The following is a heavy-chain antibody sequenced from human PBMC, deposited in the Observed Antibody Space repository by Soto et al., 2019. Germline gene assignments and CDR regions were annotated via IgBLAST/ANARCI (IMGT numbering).Heavy chain of an antibody. CDR3: ERDGAQINDYDCWSGHGYYYYGMDV. CDR1: GYTFTGYY. Sequence: QVQLVQSGAEVKKPGASVKVSCKASGYTFTGYYMHWVRQAPGQGLEWMGWINPNSGGTNYAQKFQGWVTMTRDTSISTAYMELSRLRSDDTAVYYCERDGAQINDYDCWSGHGYYYYGMDVWGQGTTVTGSS. V-gene: IGHV1-2*04. J-gene: IGHJ6*02. CDR2: INPNSGGT. D-gene: IGHD3-3*01.